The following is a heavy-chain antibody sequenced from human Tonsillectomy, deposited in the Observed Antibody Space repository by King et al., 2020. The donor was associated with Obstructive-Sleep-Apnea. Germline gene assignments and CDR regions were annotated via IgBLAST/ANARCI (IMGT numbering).Heavy chain of an antibody. V-gene: IGHV3-33*01. CDR2: IWYDGSNK. J-gene: IGHJ2*01. CDR3: ARYMGMSGEGPPYWYFDL. Sequence: VQLVESGGGVVQPGRSLRLSCAASGFTFSSYGMHWVRQAPGKGLEWVAVIWYDGSNKYYADSVKGRFTISRDNSKNTLYLQMNSLRAEDTAVYYCARYMGMSGEGPPYWYFDLWGRGTLVTVSS. CDR1: GFTFSSYG. D-gene: IGHD1-26*01.